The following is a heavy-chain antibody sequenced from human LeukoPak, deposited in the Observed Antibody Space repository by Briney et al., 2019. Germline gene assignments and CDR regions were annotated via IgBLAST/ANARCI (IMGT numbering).Heavy chain of an antibody. J-gene: IGHJ4*02. D-gene: IGHD6-13*01. Sequence: SETLSLTCTVSGGSISSYYWSWIRQPPGKGLEWIGYIYYSGSTNYNPSLKSRVTISVDTSKNQFSLKLSSVTAADTAVYYCARQAAAGIDYWGQGTLVTVSS. V-gene: IGHV4-59*01. CDR1: GGSISSYY. CDR3: ARQAAAGIDY. CDR2: IYYSGST.